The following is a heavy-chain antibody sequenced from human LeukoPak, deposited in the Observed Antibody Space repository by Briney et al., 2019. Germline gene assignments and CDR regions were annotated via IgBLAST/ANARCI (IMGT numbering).Heavy chain of an antibody. CDR1: GYTFTSYG. CDR3: ARGGYGDYKGMGAFDY. J-gene: IGHJ4*02. V-gene: IGHV1-18*01. Sequence: ASVKVSCKASGYTFTSYGISWVRQAPGQGLEWMGWISAYNGNTNYAQKLQGRVTMTTDTSTSTAYMELRSLRSDDTAVYYCARGGYGDYKGMGAFDYWGQGTLVTVSS. D-gene: IGHD4-17*01. CDR2: ISAYNGNT.